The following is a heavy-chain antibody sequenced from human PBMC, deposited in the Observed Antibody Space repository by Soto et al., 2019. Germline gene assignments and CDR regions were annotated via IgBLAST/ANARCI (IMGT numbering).Heavy chain of an antibody. D-gene: IGHD2-8*01. V-gene: IGHV4-59*08. CDR3: TRRGPCIYGVCSARAY. CDR2: IYYGGSA. J-gene: IGHJ4*02. Sequence: QVQLQESGPGLVKPSETLSLTCTVSGGSISTYYWSWIRQPPGKGLEWIGYIYYGGSANYNPSLKMRIAISLDRPTKQLTRRLNSVTAADTGVYYCTRRGPCIYGVCSARAYWGQGTLVTVSS. CDR1: GGSISTYY.